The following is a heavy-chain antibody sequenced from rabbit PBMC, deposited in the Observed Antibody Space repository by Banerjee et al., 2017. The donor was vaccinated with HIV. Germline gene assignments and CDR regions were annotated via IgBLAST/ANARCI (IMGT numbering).Heavy chain of an antibody. D-gene: IGHD6-1*01. CDR3: ARDKGYARYLAYDL. Sequence: QEQLVESGGGLVQPEGSLTLTCKASGFTLSDNYYMCWVRQAPGKGLEWIACIYVGSGGNTYYADWAKGRFTISKTSSTTVTLQMTSLTAADTATYFCARDKGYARYLAYDLWGPGTLVTVS. J-gene: IGHJ6*01. CDR1: GFTLSDNYY. V-gene: IGHV1S45*01. CDR2: IYVGSGGNT.